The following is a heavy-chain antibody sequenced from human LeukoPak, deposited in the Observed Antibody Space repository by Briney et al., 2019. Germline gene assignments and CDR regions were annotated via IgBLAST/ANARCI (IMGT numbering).Heavy chain of an antibody. V-gene: IGHV3-48*02. J-gene: IGHJ3*02. CDR3: ARDSASGSYRHAFDI. Sequence: GGSLRLSCAASGFTFGSYSMNWVRQAPGKGLEWVSYISRSSSTISYADSVKGRFTISRDNAKNSLYLQMNSLRDEDTAVYYCARDSASGSYRHAFDIWGQGTMVTVPS. CDR2: ISRSSSTI. D-gene: IGHD1-26*01. CDR1: GFTFGSYS.